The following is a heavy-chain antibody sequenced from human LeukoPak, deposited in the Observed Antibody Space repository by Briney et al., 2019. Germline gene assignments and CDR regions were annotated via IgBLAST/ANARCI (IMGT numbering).Heavy chain of an antibody. CDR3: AREGQGGYSCGYFGMDV. J-gene: IGHJ6*02. Sequence: ASVKVSCKASGYTFTTYAIQWVRQAPGQRLEWMGWINAGNGNTKYSQKFQGRVTMTRDTSTSTVYMELSSLRSEDTAVYYCAREGQGGYSCGYFGMDVWDQGTTVTVSS. V-gene: IGHV1-3*01. D-gene: IGHD5-18*01. CDR2: INAGNGNT. CDR1: GYTFTTYA.